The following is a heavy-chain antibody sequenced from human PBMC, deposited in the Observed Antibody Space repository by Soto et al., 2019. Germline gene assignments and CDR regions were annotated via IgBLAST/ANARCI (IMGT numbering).Heavy chain of an antibody. V-gene: IGHV3-11*01. CDR1: GFTFSDYY. D-gene: IGHD3-22*01. CDR3: TGYYYDSSGYRFDY. J-gene: IGHJ4*02. CDR2: ISSSGSTI. Sequence: GGSLRLSCAASGFTFSDYYMSWIRQAPGKGLEWVSYISSSGSTIYYADSVKGRFTISRDDSKSIAYLQMNSLKTEDTAVYYCTGYYYDSSGYRFDYWGQGTLVTVSS.